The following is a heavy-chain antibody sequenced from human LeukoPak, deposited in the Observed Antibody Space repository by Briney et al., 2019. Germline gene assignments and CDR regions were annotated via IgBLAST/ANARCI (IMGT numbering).Heavy chain of an antibody. J-gene: IGHJ4*02. V-gene: IGHV5-51*01. D-gene: IGHD6-19*01. CDR2: IYPGDSDT. CDR3: ARAYQTITVAGSFSFYFDY. Sequence: GESLKISCKGSGYSFISYWIGWVRQMPGKGLEWMGIIYPGDSDTRYSPSFRGQVTISADKSISTAYLQWSSLKASDTAMYYCARAYQTITVAGSFSFYFDYWGQGTLVTVSS. CDR1: GYSFISYW.